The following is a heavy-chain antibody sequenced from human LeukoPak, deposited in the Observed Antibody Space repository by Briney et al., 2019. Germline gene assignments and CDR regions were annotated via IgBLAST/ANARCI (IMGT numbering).Heavy chain of an antibody. J-gene: IGHJ4*02. CDR2: IYYSGNT. V-gene: IGHV4-59*08. Sequence: SETLSLTCTVSGGSISSYYWSWIRLPPGKGLEWIGYIYYSGNTNYNPSLKSRVTISVDTSKNQFSLKLSSVTAADTAVYYCARHEGRATSFFLTSWGQGTLVTVSS. CDR3: ARHEGRATSFFLTS. CDR1: GGSISSYY. D-gene: IGHD1-26*01.